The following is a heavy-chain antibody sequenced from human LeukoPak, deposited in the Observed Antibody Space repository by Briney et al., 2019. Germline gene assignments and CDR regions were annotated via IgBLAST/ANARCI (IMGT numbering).Heavy chain of an antibody. Sequence: SQTLSLTCTVSGGSINNYYWSWIRQPPGKGLEWIGYIYYRGSTNYNPSLKSRVTISVDTSKSQFSLKMSSVTAADTAVYYCARKLDMDVWGQGTTVTVSS. V-gene: IGHV4-59*01. J-gene: IGHJ6*02. CDR3: ARKLDMDV. CDR2: IYYRGST. D-gene: IGHD1-1*01. CDR1: GGSINNYY.